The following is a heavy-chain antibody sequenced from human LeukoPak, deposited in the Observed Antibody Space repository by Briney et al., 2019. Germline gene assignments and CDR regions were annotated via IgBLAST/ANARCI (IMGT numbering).Heavy chain of an antibody. CDR1: GGSISSYY. CDR2: IYYSGNT. V-gene: IGHV4-59*01. Sequence: PSETLSLTCTVSGGSISSYYWSWIRQPPGKGLEWIGHIYYSGNTNYNPSLKSRVTISVDTSKNQFSLNLSSVTAADTAAYYCARDIGGATYFDYWGQGTLVTVSS. J-gene: IGHJ4*02. CDR3: ARDIGGATYFDY. D-gene: IGHD1-26*01.